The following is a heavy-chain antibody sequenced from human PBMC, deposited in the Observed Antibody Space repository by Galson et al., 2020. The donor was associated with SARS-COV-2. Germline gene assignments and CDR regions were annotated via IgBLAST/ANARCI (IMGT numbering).Heavy chain of an antibody. CDR3: ARGYMAGPFDI. J-gene: IGHJ3*02. CDR2: INKNGGST. D-gene: IGHD2-2*02. Sequence: GGSLRLSCTASGVTFDDYGMSWVRQVPGKGLEWVSGINKNGGSTGYGDSVKGRFTISRDNAANSLYMQMNSLIAEDTALYYCARGYMAGPFDIWGQGTMVTVSS. CDR1: GVTFDDYG. V-gene: IGHV3-20*04.